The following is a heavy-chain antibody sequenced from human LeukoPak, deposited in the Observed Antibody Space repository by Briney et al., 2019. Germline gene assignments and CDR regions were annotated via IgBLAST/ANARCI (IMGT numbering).Heavy chain of an antibody. Sequence: ASVKVSFKASGYTHTDYYLHCVRPAPGQGLEWMGWINPNSGDTHFAQTFQDRVTMARDTSISSAYMELGRLRSDDTALYYCARRVAAPGHDAFDIWGQGTMVTVSS. CDR3: ARRVAAPGHDAFDI. V-gene: IGHV1-2*02. J-gene: IGHJ3*02. D-gene: IGHD6-13*01. CDR2: INPNSGDT. CDR1: GYTHTDYY.